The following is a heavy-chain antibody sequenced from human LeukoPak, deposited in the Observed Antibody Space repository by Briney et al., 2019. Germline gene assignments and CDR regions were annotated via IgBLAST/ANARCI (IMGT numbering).Heavy chain of an antibody. CDR1: GGSISSYY. Sequence: TSETLSLTCTVSGGSISSYYWSWIRQPPGKGLEWIGYIYYSGSTNYNPSLKSRVTISVDTSKNQFSLKLSSVTAADTAVYYCARMVGYGYAPDWYYFDYWGQGTLVTVSS. V-gene: IGHV4-59*01. D-gene: IGHD5-18*01. CDR3: ARMVGYGYAPDWYYFDY. J-gene: IGHJ4*02. CDR2: IYYSGST.